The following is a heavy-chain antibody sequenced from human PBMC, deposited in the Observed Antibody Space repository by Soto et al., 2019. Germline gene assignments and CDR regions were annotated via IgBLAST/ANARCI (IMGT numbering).Heavy chain of an antibody. V-gene: IGHV1-69*02. Sequence: SVKVSCKASGGTFSSYTISWVRQAPGQGLEWMGRIIPILGIANYAQKFQGRVTITADKSTSTAYMELSSLRSEDTAVYYCARVHADLWFWESKSDYYYYGMDGWGQGTTVTVSS. D-gene: IGHD3-10*01. CDR2: IIPILGIA. CDR1: GGTFSSYT. CDR3: ARVHADLWFWESKSDYYYYGMDG. J-gene: IGHJ6*02.